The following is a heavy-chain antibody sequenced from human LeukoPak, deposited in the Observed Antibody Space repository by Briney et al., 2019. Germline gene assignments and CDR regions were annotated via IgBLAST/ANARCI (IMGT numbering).Heavy chain of an antibody. Sequence: PSQTLSLTCAVSGGSISSGGYSWGWIRQPPGKGLEWIGYIYHSGSTYYNPSLKSRVTISVDRSKNQFSLKLSSVTAADTAVYYCAGVRGGTVTTLFDPWGQGTLVTVSS. D-gene: IGHD4-11*01. V-gene: IGHV4-30-2*01. J-gene: IGHJ5*02. CDR1: GGSISSGGYS. CDR2: IYHSGST. CDR3: AGVRGGTVTTLFDP.